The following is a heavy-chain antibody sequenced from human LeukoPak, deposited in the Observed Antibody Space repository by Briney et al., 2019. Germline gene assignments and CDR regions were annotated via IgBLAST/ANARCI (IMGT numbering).Heavy chain of an antibody. CDR3: ARAVAAAVIDY. V-gene: IGHV3-47*01. CDR2: IGTGGDT. CDR1: GFAFSSYA. Sequence: PGGPLRLSCAASGFAFSSYALHWVRRAPGKGLEWVSAIGTGGDTYYADSVMGRFTTSRDNAKKSLYLHMNSLIAEDMAVYYCARAVAAAVIDYWGQGTLVTVSS. D-gene: IGHD6-13*01. J-gene: IGHJ4*02.